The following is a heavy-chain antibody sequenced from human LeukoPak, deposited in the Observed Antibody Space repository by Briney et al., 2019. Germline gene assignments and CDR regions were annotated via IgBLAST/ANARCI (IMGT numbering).Heavy chain of an antibody. CDR1: GFTFSSYA. Sequence: PGGSLRLSCAASGFTFSSYAMGWVRQAPGKGLEWVSAISGSGGSTYYADSVKGRFTISRDNSKNTLYLQMNSLRAEDTAVYYCAKCYYDSSGYYFGAFDIWGQGQWSPSLQ. CDR3: AKCYYDSSGYYFGAFDI. J-gene: IGHJ3*02. CDR2: ISGSGGST. D-gene: IGHD3-22*01. V-gene: IGHV3-23*01.